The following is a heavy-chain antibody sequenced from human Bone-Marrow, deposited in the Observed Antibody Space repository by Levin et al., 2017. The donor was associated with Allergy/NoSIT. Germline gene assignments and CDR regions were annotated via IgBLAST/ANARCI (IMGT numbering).Heavy chain of an antibody. CDR3: TRGHRWLDS. D-gene: IGHD3-10*01. CDR2: ISWNSGSI. Sequence: PGGSLRLSCAASGFTLEDYAMHWVRQAPGKGLEWVSGISWNSGSIGYADSVKGRFTISRDNAKNSLYLQMNGLRTEDTALYYCTRGHRWLDSWGQGTLVTVSP. V-gene: IGHV3-9*01. J-gene: IGHJ4*02. CDR1: GFTLEDYA.